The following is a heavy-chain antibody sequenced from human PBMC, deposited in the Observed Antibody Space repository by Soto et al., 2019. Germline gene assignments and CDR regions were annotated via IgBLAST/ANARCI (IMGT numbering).Heavy chain of an antibody. CDR3: GRDTSGLDY. J-gene: IGHJ4*02. CDR2: INPNGGNT. V-gene: IGHV1-46*01. Sequence: QVQLVQSGAEVKKPGASVKVSCQASGYTFASHYIHWVRQAPGQGLEWMGVINPNGGNTTYAQRFQDRLTLTTDTPTNTVYLDLSSLSSDDTAVYYCGRDTSGLDYWGQGTLVTVSS. CDR1: GYTFASHY.